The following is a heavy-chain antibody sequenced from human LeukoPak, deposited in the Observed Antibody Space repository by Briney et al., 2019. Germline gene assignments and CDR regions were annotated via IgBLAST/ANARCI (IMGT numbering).Heavy chain of an antibody. D-gene: IGHD2-2*01. Sequence: GESLKISCKGSGYSFTSYWIGWVRQIPGKGLEWMGIIYPGDSDTRYSPSFQGQVTISADKSISTAYLQWSSLKASDTAMYYCASTADCSSTSCYLGAFDIWGQGTMVTVSS. V-gene: IGHV5-51*01. CDR3: ASTADCSSTSCYLGAFDI. CDR1: GYSFTSYW. J-gene: IGHJ3*02. CDR2: IYPGDSDT.